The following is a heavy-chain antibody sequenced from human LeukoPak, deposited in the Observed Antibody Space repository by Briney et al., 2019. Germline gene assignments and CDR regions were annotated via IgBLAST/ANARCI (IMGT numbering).Heavy chain of an antibody. J-gene: IGHJ4*02. CDR2: IKQDGSEK. V-gene: IGHV3-7*01. CDR3: AGRNFDL. Sequence: PGGSLRLSCAASGFTFSSHWMSWVRQAPGKGLERVANIKQDGSEKYYVDSVKGRFTISRDNAKNALFLQMNSLRAEDTAVYYCAGRNFDLWGQGTLVTVSS. CDR1: GFTFSSHW.